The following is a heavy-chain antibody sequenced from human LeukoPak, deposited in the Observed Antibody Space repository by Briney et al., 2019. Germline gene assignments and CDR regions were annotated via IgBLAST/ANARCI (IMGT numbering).Heavy chain of an antibody. D-gene: IGHD2-15*01. CDR1: GFTFSSYG. CDR2: IRSKAYGGTT. Sequence: PGGSLRLSCATSGFTFSSYGMHWFRQAPGKGLEWVGFIRSKAYGGTTEYAASVKGRFTISRDDSKSIAYLQMNSLKTEDTAVYYCTRDYCSGGSCPDYWGQGTLVTVSS. V-gene: IGHV3-49*03. J-gene: IGHJ4*02. CDR3: TRDYCSGGSCPDY.